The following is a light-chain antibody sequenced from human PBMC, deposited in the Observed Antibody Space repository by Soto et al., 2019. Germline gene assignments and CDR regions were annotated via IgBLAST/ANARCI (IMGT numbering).Light chain of an antibody. V-gene: IGKV1-27*01. Sequence: DIQMTQSPSALSASVGDRVAITCRASQGISNYLAWYQQKPGKVPKLLIYAASTLQSGVPSRFSGSGSGTDFTLTISSLQPEDVATYYCQKYNSAPSTFVQGTKLEIK. J-gene: IGKJ2*01. CDR2: AAS. CDR3: QKYNSAPST. CDR1: QGISNY.